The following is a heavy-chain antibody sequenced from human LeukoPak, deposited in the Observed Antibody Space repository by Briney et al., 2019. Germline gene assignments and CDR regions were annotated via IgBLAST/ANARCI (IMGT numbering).Heavy chain of an antibody. CDR1: GFTFSSYS. V-gene: IGHV3-48*01. CDR3: ARDPGELELRLTLSIYYYYYMDV. D-gene: IGHD1-7*01. Sequence: QPGGSLRLSCAASGFTFSSYSMNWVRQAPGKGLEWVSYISSSSSTIYYADSVKGRFTISRDNAKNSLYLQMNSLRAEDTAVYYCARDPGELELRLTLSIYYYYYMDVWGKGTTVTVSS. J-gene: IGHJ6*03. CDR2: ISSSSSTI.